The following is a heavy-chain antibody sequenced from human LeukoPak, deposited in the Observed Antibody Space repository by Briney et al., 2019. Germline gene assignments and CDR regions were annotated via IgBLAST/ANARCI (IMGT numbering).Heavy chain of an antibody. CDR3: ARDSGANYYYGSSGFVWDNFDY. D-gene: IGHD3-22*01. CDR2: ISAYNGNT. V-gene: IGHV1-18*01. J-gene: IGHJ4*02. Sequence: GAAVKVSFKAAGYTFTISGISWVRQAHGQGLEWMGWISAYNGNTNYEQKLQGTVTMSTDTSTSTAYMELMSLRCDDTAVYYCARDSGANYYYGSSGFVWDNFDYGGQGTLVTVSS. CDR1: GYTFTISG.